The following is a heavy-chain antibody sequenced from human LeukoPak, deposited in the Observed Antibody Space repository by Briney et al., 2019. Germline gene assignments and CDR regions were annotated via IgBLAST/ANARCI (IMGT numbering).Heavy chain of an antibody. CDR3: ARVKSNYGDHAFDI. Sequence: ASVKVSCKASGYTFTGYYMHWVRQAPGQGLEWMGRINPNSGGTNYAQKFQGRVTMTRDTSISTAYMELSRLRSDDTAVYYCARVKSNYGDHAFDIWGQGTMVTVSS. CDR1: GYTFTGYY. CDR2: INPNSGGT. J-gene: IGHJ3*02. D-gene: IGHD4/OR15-4a*01. V-gene: IGHV1-2*06.